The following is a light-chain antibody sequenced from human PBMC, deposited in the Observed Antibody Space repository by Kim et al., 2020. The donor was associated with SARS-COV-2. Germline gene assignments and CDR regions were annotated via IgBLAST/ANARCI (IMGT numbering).Light chain of an antibody. Sequence: QAVVTQPPSVSGAPGQRVTISCTGSSSNIGADYDVHWYQHLPGTAPKLLIYGNSNRPSGVPDRFSGSKSGTSASLAITGLQAEDEADYSCQSYDSSLSHAVFGGGTQLTVL. CDR2: GNS. CDR1: SSNIGADYD. J-gene: IGLJ7*01. CDR3: QSYDSSLSHAV. V-gene: IGLV1-40*01.